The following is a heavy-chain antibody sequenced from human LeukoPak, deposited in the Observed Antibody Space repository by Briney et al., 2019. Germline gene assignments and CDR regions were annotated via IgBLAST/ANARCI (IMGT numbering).Heavy chain of an antibody. J-gene: IGHJ6*03. CDR1: GFTFSSYS. V-gene: IGHV3-21*01. CDR2: ISSSSSYI. Sequence: GGSLRLSCAASGFTFSSYSMNWVRQAPGKGLEWVSSISSSSSYIYYADSVKGRFTISRDNAKNSLYLQMNSLRAEDTAVYYCARDGPRPVTMIVVGFMDVWGKGTTVTVSS. CDR3: ARDGPRPVTMIVVGFMDV. D-gene: IGHD3-22*01.